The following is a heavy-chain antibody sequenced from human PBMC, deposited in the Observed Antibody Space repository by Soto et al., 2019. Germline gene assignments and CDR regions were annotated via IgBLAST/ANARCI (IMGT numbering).Heavy chain of an antibody. CDR2: MYAAGST. Sequence: EVQLVESGGGLVQPGGSLRLSCAVTGFTISSNYMNWVRQAPGKGLEWVSVMYAAGSTYYEDSVKGRFNISRDNSKNTVYLQMNSLRGEDTAVYYCARGSNSNNWKLFDYWGPGTLVTVSS. CDR3: ARGSNSNNWKLFDY. D-gene: IGHD1-1*01. CDR1: GFTISSNY. V-gene: IGHV3-66*01. J-gene: IGHJ4*02.